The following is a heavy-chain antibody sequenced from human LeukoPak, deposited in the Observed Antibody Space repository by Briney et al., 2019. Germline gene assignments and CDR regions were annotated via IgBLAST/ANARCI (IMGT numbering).Heavy chain of an antibody. V-gene: IGHV4-59*08. Sequence: SETLSLTCSFSGGPTSLYYWSWIRQPPGKGLEWIGYIYYTGHSNYNSTLKSRVTMSVDTSKKQFSLNLSAVTAADTAVYYCARQYSGDSRSPFFDYWGQGTLVTVSS. D-gene: IGHD5-18*01. CDR3: ARQYSGDSRSPFFDY. CDR1: GGPTSLYY. CDR2: IYYTGHS. J-gene: IGHJ4*02.